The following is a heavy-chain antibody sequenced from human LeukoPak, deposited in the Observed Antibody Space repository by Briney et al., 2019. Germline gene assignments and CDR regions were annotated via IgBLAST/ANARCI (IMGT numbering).Heavy chain of an antibody. CDR1: GFTFRNYA. CDR3: AKDLPDRYSLEY. D-gene: IGHD2-15*01. J-gene: IGHJ4*02. CDR2: TNYDGGDR. V-gene: IGHV3-30*18. Sequence: PGRSLRLSCAASGFTFRNYAMYWVRQAPGKGLEWVAFTNYDGGDRCYADSVKGRFTVSRDNPKNTLYLQMNSLRTEDTAVYYCAKDLPDRYSLEYWGQGTMVTVPS.